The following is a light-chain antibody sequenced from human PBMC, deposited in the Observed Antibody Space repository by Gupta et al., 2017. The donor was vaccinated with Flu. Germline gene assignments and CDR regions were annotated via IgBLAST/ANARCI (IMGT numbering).Light chain of an antibody. J-gene: IGKJ2*01. CDR3: HHYGTSPYT. CDR1: ESVNRNH. Sequence: GTLSLSPGERVTISCRASESVNRNHLAWYQQKPGKAPRLLMYGTSNRAPGIPDRFSGGGSGTXFTLTIXRLEPEDSALFYCHHYGTSPYTFGXGTKLEIK. V-gene: IGKV3-20*01. CDR2: GTS.